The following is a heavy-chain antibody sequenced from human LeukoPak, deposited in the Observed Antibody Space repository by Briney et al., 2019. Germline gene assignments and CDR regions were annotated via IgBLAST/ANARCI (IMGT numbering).Heavy chain of an antibody. J-gene: IGHJ4*02. Sequence: PGGSLTLSCAASGFTFRSYGMHWVRQAPGKGLEYVAAISSNGGSTDYANSVKGRFTISRDNSKNTLYLQMGSLRAEDMAVYYCARISSSYDYDYWGQGTLVTVSS. CDR3: ARISSSYDYDY. CDR2: ISSNGGST. CDR1: GFTFRSYG. V-gene: IGHV3-64*01. D-gene: IGHD6-6*01.